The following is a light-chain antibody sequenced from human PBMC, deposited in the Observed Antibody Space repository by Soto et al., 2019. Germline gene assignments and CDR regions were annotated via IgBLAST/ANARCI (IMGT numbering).Light chain of an antibody. CDR2: AAS. CDR3: QQYYSYPL. V-gene: IGKV1-8*01. Sequence: AIRMTQSPSSLSASTGDRVTITCRASQGISSYLAWYQQKPGKAPKLLIYAASTLQSGVPSRFSGSGSGTDFTLTISCLQSEDFATYYCQQYYSYPLFGPGTKVGIK. J-gene: IGKJ3*01. CDR1: QGISSY.